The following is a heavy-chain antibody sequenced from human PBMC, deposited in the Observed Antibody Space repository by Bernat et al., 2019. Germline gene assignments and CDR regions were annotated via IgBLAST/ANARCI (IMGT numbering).Heavy chain of an antibody. CDR2: ISAYNGNT. J-gene: IGHJ3*02. CDR1: GYTFTSYG. Sequence: QVQLVQSGAEVKKPGASVKVSCKASGYTFTSYGISWVRQAPGQGLEWMGWISAYNGNTNYAQKFQGRVTITADESTSTAYMELSSLRSEDTAVYYCARDEGDRDAFDIWGQGTMVTVSS. V-gene: IGHV1-18*01. D-gene: IGHD2-21*02. CDR3: ARDEGDRDAFDI.